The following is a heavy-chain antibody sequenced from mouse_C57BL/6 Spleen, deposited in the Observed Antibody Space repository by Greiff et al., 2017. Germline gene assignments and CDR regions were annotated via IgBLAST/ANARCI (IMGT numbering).Heavy chain of an antibody. CDR1: GYTFTDYY. CDR3: ARTGQIPLYYYGSSYGDY. Sequence: VQLQQSGPELVKPGASVKISCKASGYTFTDYYMNWVKQSHGKSLEWIGDINPNNGGTSYNQKFKGKATLTVDKSSSTAYMELRSLTSEDSAVYYCARTGQIPLYYYGSSYGDYWGQGTTLTVSS. CDR2: INPNNGGT. V-gene: IGHV1-26*01. D-gene: IGHD1-1*01. J-gene: IGHJ2*01.